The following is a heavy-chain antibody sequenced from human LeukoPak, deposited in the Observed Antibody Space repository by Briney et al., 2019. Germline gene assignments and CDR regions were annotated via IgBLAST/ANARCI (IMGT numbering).Heavy chain of an antibody. V-gene: IGHV3-66*01. CDR3: ARDRSYTVLRHYFDY. CDR2: IYSGGST. Sequence: AGGSLRLSCAASGFTVSNNYMSWVRQAPGKGLEWVSIIYSGGSTYYAGSVKGRFTISRDNSKNTLYLQMNSLRAEDTAVYYCARDRSYTVLRHYFDYWGQGTLVTVSS. D-gene: IGHD3-16*02. J-gene: IGHJ4*02. CDR1: GFTVSNNY.